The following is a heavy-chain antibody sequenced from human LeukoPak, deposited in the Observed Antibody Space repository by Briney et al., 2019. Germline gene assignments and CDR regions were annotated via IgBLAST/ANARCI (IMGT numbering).Heavy chain of an antibody. CDR1: GFTFSDYY. J-gene: IGHJ5*02. CDR3: ARDLGSCSSITRYTNWFDP. V-gene: IGHV3-11*04. D-gene: IGHD2-2*02. CDR2: ISSSGSTI. Sequence: GGSLRLSCAASGFTFSDYYMSWIRQAPGKGLEWVSYISSSGSTIYYADSVKGRFTISRDNAKNTLYLQMNSLRAEDTAVYYCARDLGSCSSITRYTNWFDPWGQGTLVTVSS.